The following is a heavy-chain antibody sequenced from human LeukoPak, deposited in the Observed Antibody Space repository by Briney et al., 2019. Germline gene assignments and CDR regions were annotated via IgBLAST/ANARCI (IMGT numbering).Heavy chain of an antibody. V-gene: IGHV3-7*03. Sequence: GGSLRLSCTASGFSFSNHYMRWIRQAPGKGLEWVANINEDGSNKWHLGSVKGRFTVSRDNARNSLYLQMNTLRAEDTAVYYCARDLAANPPQPYGMDVWGQGTTVTVSS. D-gene: IGHD1-14*01. CDR2: INEDGSNK. CDR1: GFSFSNHY. J-gene: IGHJ6*02. CDR3: ARDLAANPPQPYGMDV.